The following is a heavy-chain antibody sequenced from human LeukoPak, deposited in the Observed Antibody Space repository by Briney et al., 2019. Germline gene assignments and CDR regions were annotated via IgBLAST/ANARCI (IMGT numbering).Heavy chain of an antibody. CDR1: GYTFTSYG. CDR2: IIPIFGTA. J-gene: IGHJ5*02. D-gene: IGHD1-26*01. CDR3: ARGGVGATTRASWFDP. V-gene: IGHV1-69*05. Sequence: SVKVSCKASGYTFTSYGISWVRQAPGQGLEWMGGIIPIFGTANYAQKFQGRVTITTDESTSTAYMELSSLRSEDTAVYYCARGGVGATTRASWFDPWGQGTLVTVSS.